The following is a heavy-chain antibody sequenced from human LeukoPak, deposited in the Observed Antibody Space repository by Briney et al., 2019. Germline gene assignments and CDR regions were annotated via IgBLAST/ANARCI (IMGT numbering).Heavy chain of an antibody. CDR1: GFTFSDYS. Sequence: GGSLRLSCAASGFTFSDYSMTWVRQAPGKGLEWISTIRATDPSTYYADSMKGRFTVSRDNSQNTLFLQMDSLRAEDTAVYCCAKGGYSTWFDPWGQGTLVTVSS. CDR2: IRATDPST. J-gene: IGHJ5*02. CDR3: AKGGYSTWFDP. V-gene: IGHV3-23*01. D-gene: IGHD2-15*01.